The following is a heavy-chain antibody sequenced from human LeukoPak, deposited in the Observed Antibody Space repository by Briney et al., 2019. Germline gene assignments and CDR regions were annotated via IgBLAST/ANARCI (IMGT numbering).Heavy chain of an antibody. Sequence: GGSLRLSCAASGFTVSSNYMSWVRQAPGKGLEWVSVIYSGGSTYYADSVKGRFTISRDNSKNTLYLQMNSLRAEDTAVYYCASSYGDLHFDYWGQGTLVTASS. CDR1: GFTVSSNY. J-gene: IGHJ4*02. V-gene: IGHV3-53*01. CDR2: IYSGGST. CDR3: ASSYGDLHFDY. D-gene: IGHD4-17*01.